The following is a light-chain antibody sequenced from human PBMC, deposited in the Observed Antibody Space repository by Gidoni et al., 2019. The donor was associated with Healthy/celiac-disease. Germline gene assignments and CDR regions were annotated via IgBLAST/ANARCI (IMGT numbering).Light chain of an antibody. CDR2: AAS. Sequence: DIQIAPAPSSLSASVGDRVTITCRASQSISSYLNWYQQKPGKAPKLLIYAASSLQSGVPSRFSGSGSGTDFTLTISSLQPEDFATYYCQQSYSTLVTFGPGTKLEIK. J-gene: IGKJ2*01. V-gene: IGKV1-39*01. CDR1: QSISSY. CDR3: QQSYSTLVT.